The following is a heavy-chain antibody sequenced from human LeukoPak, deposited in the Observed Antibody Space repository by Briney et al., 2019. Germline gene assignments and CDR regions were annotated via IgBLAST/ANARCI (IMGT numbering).Heavy chain of an antibody. J-gene: IGHJ4*02. V-gene: IGHV4-61*02. CDR2: ISTSGST. D-gene: IGHD6-13*01. Sequence: SQTLSLTCTVSDGSISSGSYYWTWIRQPAGKGLEWIGRISTSGSTNYNPSLNSRFTISADTSKNQFSLKLNSVTAADTAVYYCARAAAAGLDSWGQGTLVTVSS. CDR3: ARAAAAGLDS. CDR1: DGSISSGSYY.